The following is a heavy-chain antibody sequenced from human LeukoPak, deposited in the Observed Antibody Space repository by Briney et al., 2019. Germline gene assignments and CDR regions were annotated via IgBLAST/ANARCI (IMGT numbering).Heavy chain of an antibody. Sequence: GGSLRLSCTASGFTFSGAWMTWVRQAPGKGLKWVANIREDGTEKNYVDSVKGRFIISRDKSKNIFYLQINSLRAEDTAIYYCVIPGSTYYLAPFDFWGQGTLVTVSS. V-gene: IGHV3-7*03. CDR1: GFTFSGAW. D-gene: IGHD3-3*01. CDR2: IREDGTEK. CDR3: VIPGSTYYLAPFDF. J-gene: IGHJ4*02.